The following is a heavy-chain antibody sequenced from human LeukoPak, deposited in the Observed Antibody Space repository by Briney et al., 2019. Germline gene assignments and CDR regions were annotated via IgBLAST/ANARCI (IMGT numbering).Heavy chain of an antibody. J-gene: IGHJ4*02. V-gene: IGHV3-30*02. CDR3: ARDAHWNYRERYYFDY. D-gene: IGHD1-7*01. CDR2: IRYDGSSK. CDR1: GFTFSSYG. Sequence: GGSLRLSCAASGFTFSSYGMHWVRQAPGKGLEWVVFIRYDGSSKYYADSVKGRFTISRDNSKNTLYLQMNSLRAEDTAVYYCARDAHWNYRERYYFDYWGQGTLVTVSS.